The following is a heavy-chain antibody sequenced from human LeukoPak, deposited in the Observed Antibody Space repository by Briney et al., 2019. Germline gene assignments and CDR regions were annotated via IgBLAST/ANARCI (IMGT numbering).Heavy chain of an antibody. CDR2: INPSGGST. V-gene: IGHV1-46*01. Sequence: ASVKVSCKASGYTFTSYYMHWVRQAPGQGLEWMGIINPSGGSTSYAQKFQGRVTMTTDTSTSTAYMELRSLRSDDTAVYYCARDGDYDFWSGYKYYFDYWGQGTLVTVPS. J-gene: IGHJ4*02. CDR3: ARDGDYDFWSGYKYYFDY. D-gene: IGHD3-3*01. CDR1: GYTFTSYY.